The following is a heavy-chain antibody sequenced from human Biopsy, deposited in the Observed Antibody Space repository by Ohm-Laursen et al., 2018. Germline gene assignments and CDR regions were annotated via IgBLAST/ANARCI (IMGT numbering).Heavy chain of an antibody. Sequence: GSLRLSCTASGFTFKNYAMNWVRQAPGKGLDWVSSIDSSAASTFYADSVKGRFTISRVNSKNTLFLQMNSLRAADTAIYYCASDLNGDPSAFDYWGQGTPVTVSS. CDR3: ASDLNGDPSAFDY. V-gene: IGHV3-23*01. J-gene: IGHJ4*02. CDR2: IDSSAAST. CDR1: GFTFKNYA. D-gene: IGHD4-17*01.